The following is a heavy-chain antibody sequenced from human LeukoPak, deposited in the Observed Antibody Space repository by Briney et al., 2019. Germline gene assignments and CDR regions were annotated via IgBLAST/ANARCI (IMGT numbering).Heavy chain of an antibody. D-gene: IGHD6-6*01. CDR1: GGTFSSYA. Sequence: ASVKVSCKASGGTFSSYAISWVRQAPGQGLEWMGGIIPIFGTANYAQKFQGRVTITTDESTSTAYMELSSLRSEDTAVYYCAREPGEYSSSSALSTHYYYYMDVWGKGTTVTVSS. J-gene: IGHJ6*03. CDR3: AREPGEYSSSSALSTHYYYYMDV. V-gene: IGHV1-69*05. CDR2: IIPIFGTA.